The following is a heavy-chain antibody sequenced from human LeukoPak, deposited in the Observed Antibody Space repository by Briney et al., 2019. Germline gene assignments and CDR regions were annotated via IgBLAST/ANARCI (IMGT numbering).Heavy chain of an antibody. CDR1: GGSISSYY. D-gene: IGHD5-18*01. J-gene: IGHJ4*02. V-gene: IGHV4-59*01. CDR2: VYSSGST. CDR3: ARYSYGGYYVDY. Sequence: PSETLSLTCNGSGGSISSYYWNWIRPPPGRGLEWIGYVYSSGSTNYNPSLKSRVTISVDTSKNQFSLKLTSVTAADTAVYYCARYSYGGYYVDYWGQGTLVTVSS.